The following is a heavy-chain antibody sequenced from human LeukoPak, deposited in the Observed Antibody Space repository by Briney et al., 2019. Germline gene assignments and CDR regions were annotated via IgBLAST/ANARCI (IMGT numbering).Heavy chain of an antibody. D-gene: IGHD1-26*01. J-gene: IGHJ4*02. CDR2: INSDGSSI. CDR1: GFTFSSFW. CDR3: ARTEYSGSYFDY. V-gene: IGHV3-74*01. Sequence: PGGSLRLSCAASGFTFSSFWMHWVRQAPGNGLVWVSRINSDGSSITYADSVKGRFTISRDNANNTLYLQMNSLRAEDTAVYYCARTEYSGSYFDYWGQGTLVTVSS.